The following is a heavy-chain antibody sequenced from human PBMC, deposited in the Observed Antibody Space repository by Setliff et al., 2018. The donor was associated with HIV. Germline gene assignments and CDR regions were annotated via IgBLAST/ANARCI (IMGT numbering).Heavy chain of an antibody. D-gene: IGHD2-8*01. Sequence: GGSLRLSCAASGFVFSDFWMSWARQAPGKGLEWVANINDDGNKKYYVGSVKGRFTISRDNAKNSLYLQMNSLRADDTAVYYCAALTVRTNPVYGVISTRFDPWGQGSQVTVSS. CDR1: GFVFSDFW. CDR2: INDDGNKK. J-gene: IGHJ5*02. CDR3: AALTVRTNPVYGVISTRFDP. V-gene: IGHV3-7*03.